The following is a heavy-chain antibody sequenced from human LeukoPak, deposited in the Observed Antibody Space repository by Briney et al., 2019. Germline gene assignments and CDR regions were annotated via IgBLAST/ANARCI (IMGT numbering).Heavy chain of an antibody. V-gene: IGHV4-34*01. D-gene: IGHD6-13*01. CDR3: ARPRSGSSLYYYYYMDV. CDR2: INHSGST. CDR1: GGSISSYY. J-gene: IGHJ6*03. Sequence: PSETLSLTCTVSGGSISSYYWSWIRQPPGKGLEWIGEINHSGSTNYNPSLKSRVTISVDTSKNQFSLKLSSVTAADTAVYYCARPRSGSSLYYYYYMDVWGKGTTVTVSS.